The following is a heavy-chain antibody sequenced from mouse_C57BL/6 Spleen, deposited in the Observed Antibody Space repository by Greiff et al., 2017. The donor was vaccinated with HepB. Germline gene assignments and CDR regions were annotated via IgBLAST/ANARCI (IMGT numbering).Heavy chain of an antibody. CDR2: IRNKANGYTT. J-gene: IGHJ3*01. V-gene: IGHV7-3*01. CDR3: ARGRDWFAY. Sequence: EVHLVESGGGLVQPGGSLSLSCAASGFTFTDYYMSWVRQPPGKALEWLGFIRNKANGYTTEYSASVKGRFTISRDNSQSILYLQMNALRAEDSATYYCARGRDWFAYWGQGTLVTVSA. CDR1: GFTFTDYY.